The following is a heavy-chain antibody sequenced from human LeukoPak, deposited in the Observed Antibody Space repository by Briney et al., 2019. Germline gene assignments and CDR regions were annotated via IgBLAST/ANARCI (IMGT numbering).Heavy chain of an antibody. V-gene: IGHV3-23*01. CDR3: AKSPQWLVPSWFDP. J-gene: IGHJ5*02. Sequence: GGSLRLSCAASGFTFSGNAMSWVRQAPGKGLEWVSGTSGSGGATYYADSVKGRFSISRDNSKNTLYLQMNSLRAEDTAIYYCAKSPQWLVPSWFDPWGQGTLVTVSS. CDR1: GFTFSGNA. D-gene: IGHD6-19*01. CDR2: TSGSGGAT.